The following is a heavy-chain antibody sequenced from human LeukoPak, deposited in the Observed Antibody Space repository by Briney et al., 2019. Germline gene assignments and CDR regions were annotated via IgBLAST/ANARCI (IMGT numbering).Heavy chain of an antibody. CDR3: ARAPSDIVVVPAARSWALFDY. D-gene: IGHD2-2*01. V-gene: IGHV4-4*07. CDR1: GGSISDYY. Sequence: TSETLSLTCTVSGGSISDYYWSWIRQPAGKGLEWIGRIYTTGSTDYNPSLKSRVTMSVDTSKNQFSLKLSSVTAADTAVYYCARAPSDIVVVPAARSWALFDYWGQGTLVTVSS. CDR2: IYTTGST. J-gene: IGHJ4*02.